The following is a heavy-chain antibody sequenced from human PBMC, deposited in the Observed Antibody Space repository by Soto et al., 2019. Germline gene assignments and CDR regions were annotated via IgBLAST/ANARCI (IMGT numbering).Heavy chain of an antibody. D-gene: IGHD6-13*01. J-gene: IGHJ5*02. Sequence: GGSLRLSCAASGFSFSDYYMTWIRQAPGKGLEWVSYISSSGGTKYHADSVKGRFTISRDNAKNSLYLQMNSLRAEDTAVYYCARGYSSSWTYNWFDPWGQGTLVTVSS. CDR1: GFSFSDYY. V-gene: IGHV3-11*01. CDR3: ARGYSSSWTYNWFDP. CDR2: ISSSGGTK.